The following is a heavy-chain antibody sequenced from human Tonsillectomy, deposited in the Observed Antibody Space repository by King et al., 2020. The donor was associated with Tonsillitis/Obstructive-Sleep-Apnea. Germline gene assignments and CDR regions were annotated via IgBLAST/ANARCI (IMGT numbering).Heavy chain of an antibody. Sequence: VQLVESGGGVVQPGRSLRLSCAASGFTFSSYGMHWVRQAPGKGLEWVAVIWYDGSNKYYADSVKGRFTISRDNSKNTLYLQMNSLSAEDTAVYYCARDRGCYDFWCGCGSYYYSYVMDVWGQGTTVTVSS. CDR3: ARDRGCYDFWCGCGSYYYSYVMDV. J-gene: IGHJ6*02. CDR2: IWYDGSNK. V-gene: IGHV3-33*01. D-gene: IGHD3-3*01. CDR1: GFTFSSYG.